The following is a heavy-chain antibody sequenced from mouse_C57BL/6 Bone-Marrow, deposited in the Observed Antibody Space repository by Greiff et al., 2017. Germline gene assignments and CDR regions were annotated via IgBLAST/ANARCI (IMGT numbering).Heavy chain of an antibody. D-gene: IGHD4-1*01. J-gene: IGHJ4*01. V-gene: IGHV10-3*01. CDR1: GFTFNTYA. CDR3: VRDRGGTWNYYAMDY. Sequence: EVQLVESGGGLVQPKGSLKLSCAASGFTFNTYAMHWVRQAPGKGLEWVARIRSKSSNYATYYADSVKDRFTISRDDSQSMLYLQMNNLKTEDTAMYYCVRDRGGTWNYYAMDYWGQGTSVTVSS. CDR2: IRSKSSNYAT.